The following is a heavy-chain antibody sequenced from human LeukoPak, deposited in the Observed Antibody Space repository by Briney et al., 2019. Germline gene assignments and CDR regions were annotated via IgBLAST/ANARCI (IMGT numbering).Heavy chain of an antibody. D-gene: IGHD1-26*01. Sequence: GGSLRLSCVASGFTFTTYAMHWVRQAPGQGLESVSVISSNGRYTDYGNSVKGRFTISRDNSKGTLYLQMGSLRPEDTAVYYCAKYSEWELLGGFDYWGQGTLVTVSS. CDR3: AKYSEWELLGGFDY. CDR2: ISSNGRYT. J-gene: IGHJ4*02. V-gene: IGHV3-64*01. CDR1: GFTFTTYA.